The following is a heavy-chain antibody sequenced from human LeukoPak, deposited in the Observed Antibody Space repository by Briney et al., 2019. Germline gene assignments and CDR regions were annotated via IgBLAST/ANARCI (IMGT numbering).Heavy chain of an antibody. D-gene: IGHD2-2*01. J-gene: IGHJ5*02. CDR3: ARDLGGYCSSTSCYGNWFDP. V-gene: IGHV3-21*01. CDR2: ISSSSSYI. Sequence: GGPLRLSCAASGFTFSSYSMNWVRQAPGKGLEWVSSISSSSSYIYYADSVKGRFTISRDNAKNSLYLQMNSLRAEDTAVYYCARDLGGYCSSTSCYGNWFDPWGQGTLVTVSS. CDR1: GFTFSSYS.